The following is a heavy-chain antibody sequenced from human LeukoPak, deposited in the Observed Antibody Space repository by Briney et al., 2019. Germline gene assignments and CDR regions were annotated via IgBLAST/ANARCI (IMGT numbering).Heavy chain of an antibody. J-gene: IGHJ4*02. CDR1: RYTFTGYY. V-gene: IGHV1-2*02. CDR3: ARGPRWDPHFDY. CDR2: IDPNSGGT. D-gene: IGHD1-26*01. Sequence: ASVRVSCKASRYTFTGYYMHWVRQAPGQGLEWMGWIDPNSGGTNYAQKFQGRVTMTRDTSISTAYMELSSLRSDDTAVYYCARGPRWDPHFDYWGQGTLVTVSS.